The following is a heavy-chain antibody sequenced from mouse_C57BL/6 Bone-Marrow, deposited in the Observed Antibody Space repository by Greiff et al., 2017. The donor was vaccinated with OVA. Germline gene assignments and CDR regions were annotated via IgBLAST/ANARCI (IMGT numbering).Heavy chain of an antibody. CDR2: IDPSDSYT. D-gene: IGHD2-2*01. J-gene: IGHJ4*01. CDR1: GYTFTSYW. V-gene: IGHV1-50*01. CDR3: AVGGYDGYYYAMDY. Sequence: VQLQQPGAELVKPGASVKLSCKASGYTFTSYWMQWVKQRPGQGLEWIGEIDPSDSYTNYNQKFKGKATLTVDTSSSTAYMQLSSLTSEDSAVYYCAVGGYDGYYYAMDYGGKGTSVTVSS.